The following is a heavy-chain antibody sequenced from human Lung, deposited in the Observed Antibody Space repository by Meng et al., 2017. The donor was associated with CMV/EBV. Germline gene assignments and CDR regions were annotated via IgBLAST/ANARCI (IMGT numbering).Heavy chain of an antibody. CDR3: ASYYDCWRGYYHFDY. CDR2: INPNSGGT. J-gene: IGHJ4*02. D-gene: IGHD3-3*01. V-gene: IGHV1-2*02. CDR1: GYTFTGYY. Sequence: ASVXVSXKASGYTFTGYYMHWVRQAPGQGLEWMGWINPNSGGTNYAQKFQGRVTMTRDTSISTAYMELSRLRSDDTAVYYCASYYDCWRGYYHFDYWGQGXLVTVSS.